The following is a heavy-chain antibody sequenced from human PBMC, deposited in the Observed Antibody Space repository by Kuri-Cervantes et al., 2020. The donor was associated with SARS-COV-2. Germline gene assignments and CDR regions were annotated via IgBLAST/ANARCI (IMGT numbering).Heavy chain of an antibody. CDR3: AGSSIAPNYYYYGMDV. D-gene: IGHD3-10*01. Sequence: ASVKVSCKASGYTFTSYGISWVRHAPGQGLEWMGWISAYNGNTNYAQKLQGRVTMTTDTSTSTAYMELRSLRSDDTAVYYCAGSSIAPNYYYYGMDVWGQGTTVTVSS. J-gene: IGHJ6*02. V-gene: IGHV1-18*04. CDR2: ISAYNGNT. CDR1: GYTFTSYG.